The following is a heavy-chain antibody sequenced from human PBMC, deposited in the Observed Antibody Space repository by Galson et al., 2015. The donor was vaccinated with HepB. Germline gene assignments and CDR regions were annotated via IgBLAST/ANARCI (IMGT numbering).Heavy chain of an antibody. D-gene: IGHD3-22*01. CDR2: IDWDDDK. CDR1: GFSLSTSGMC. V-gene: IGHV2-70*01. J-gene: IGHJ4*02. CDR3: ARQPNYYDSSGYVDY. Sequence: PALVKPTPTLTLTCTFSGFSLSTSGMCVSWIRQPPGKALEWLALIDWDDDKYYSTSLKTRLTISKDTSKNQVVLTMTNMDPVDTATYYCARQPNYYDSSGYVDYWGQGTLVTVSS.